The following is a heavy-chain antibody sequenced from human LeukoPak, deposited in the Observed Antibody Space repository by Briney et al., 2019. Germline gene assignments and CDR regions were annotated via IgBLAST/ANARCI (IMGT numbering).Heavy chain of an antibody. D-gene: IGHD3-22*01. CDR3: ARGRISMIVVAADY. Sequence: PGGSLRLSCAASGFTFSSYWMHWVRQAPGKGLVWVSRINSDGSSTSYADSVKGRFTISRDNAKNTLYLQMNSLRAEDTAVYYCARGRISMIVVAADYWGQGTLVTVSS. CDR2: INSDGSST. J-gene: IGHJ4*02. V-gene: IGHV3-74*01. CDR1: GFTFSSYW.